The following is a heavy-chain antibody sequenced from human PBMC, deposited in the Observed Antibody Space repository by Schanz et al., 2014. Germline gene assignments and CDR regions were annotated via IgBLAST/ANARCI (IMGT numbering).Heavy chain of an antibody. CDR1: GGSIRTYF. V-gene: IGHV4-59*08. D-gene: IGHD6-19*01. Sequence: QVQLQESGPGLVKPSETLSLTCSVSGGSIRTYFWAWIRQPPGKGLEWIGFIYYSGSTNYNPSLKSRVTIPLDRPKTQSPWTLTSVTAADTGVYYCARQYSGWSRFDPWGQGIRVTVSS. CDR3: ARQYSGWSRFDP. CDR2: IYYSGST. J-gene: IGHJ5*02.